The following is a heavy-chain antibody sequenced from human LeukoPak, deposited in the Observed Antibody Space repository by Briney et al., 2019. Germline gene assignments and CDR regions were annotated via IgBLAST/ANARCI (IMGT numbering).Heavy chain of an antibody. CDR3: ARQRVSGYYYDSSAPGGFDY. CDR2: IYYSGST. V-gene: IGHV4-59*08. Sequence: SETLSLTCTVSGGSISSYYWSWIRQPPGKGLEWIGYIYYSGSTNYNPSLKSRVTISVDTSKNQFSLKLSSVTAADTAVYYCARQRVSGYYYDSSAPGGFDYWGQGTLVTVSS. CDR1: GGSISSYY. D-gene: IGHD3-22*01. J-gene: IGHJ4*02.